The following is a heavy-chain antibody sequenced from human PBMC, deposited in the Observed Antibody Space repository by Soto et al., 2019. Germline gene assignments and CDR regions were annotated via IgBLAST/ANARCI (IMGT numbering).Heavy chain of an antibody. Sequence: GGCLRLSCAASGFTFSSYEMNWVRQAPGKGLEWVSYISSSGSTIYYADSVKGRFTISRDNAKNSLYLQMNSLRAEDTAVYYCARHGLLWFGELSPVDYWGQGXLVTVYS. CDR3: ARHGLLWFGELSPVDY. CDR2: ISSSGSTI. D-gene: IGHD3-10*01. CDR1: GFTFSSYE. V-gene: IGHV3-48*03. J-gene: IGHJ4*02.